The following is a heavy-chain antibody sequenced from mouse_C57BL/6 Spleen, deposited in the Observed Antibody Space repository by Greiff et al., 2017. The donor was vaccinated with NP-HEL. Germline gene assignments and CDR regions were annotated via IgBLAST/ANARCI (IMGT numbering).Heavy chain of an antibody. CDR2: IWTGGGT. Sequence: VQLKESGPGLVAPSQSLSITCTVSGFSLTSYAISWVRQPPGKGLEWLGVIWTGGGTNYNSALKSRLSISKDNSKSQVFLKMNSLQTDDTARYYCASHYYGSSPAWFAYWGQGTLVTVSA. CDR3: ASHYYGSSPAWFAY. J-gene: IGHJ3*01. CDR1: GFSLTSYA. V-gene: IGHV2-9-1*01. D-gene: IGHD1-1*01.